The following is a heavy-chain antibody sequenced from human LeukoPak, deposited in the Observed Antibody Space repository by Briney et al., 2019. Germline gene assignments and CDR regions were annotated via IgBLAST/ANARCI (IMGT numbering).Heavy chain of an antibody. CDR3: AADSGSRSYFSGFGFDP. D-gene: IGHD3-10*01. Sequence: SVKVSCKASGFTFTSSAMQWVRQARGQRLEWIGWIVVGSGNTNYAQKFQERVTITRDMSTSTAYMELSSLRSEDTAVYYCAADSGSRSYFSGFGFDPWGQGTLVTVSS. J-gene: IGHJ5*02. V-gene: IGHV1-58*02. CDR1: GFTFTSSA. CDR2: IVVGSGNT.